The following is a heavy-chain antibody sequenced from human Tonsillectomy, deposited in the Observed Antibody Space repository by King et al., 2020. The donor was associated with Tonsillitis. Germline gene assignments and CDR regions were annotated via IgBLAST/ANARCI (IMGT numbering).Heavy chain of an antibody. V-gene: IGHV4-59*01. Sequence: VQLQESGPGLVKPSETLSLTCAVSGDSIRNTCWGWVRQPPGKGLEWIGYLCNSGTTNYNSSLKSRITMSLDTSKNQFSLELNSVTAADTAVYYCARDNRGSLDYWGQGALVTVSS. CDR3: ARDNRGSLDY. D-gene: IGHD7-27*01. CDR2: LCNSGTT. CDR1: GDSIRNTC. J-gene: IGHJ4*02.